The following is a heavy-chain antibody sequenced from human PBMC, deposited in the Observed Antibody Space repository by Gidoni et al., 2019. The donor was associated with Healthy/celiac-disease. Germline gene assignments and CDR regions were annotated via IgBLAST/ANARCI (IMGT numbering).Heavy chain of an antibody. CDR1: VGSISSYY. J-gene: IGHJ5*02. CDR3: ARSPAAIRYWFDP. CDR2: IYYSGST. V-gene: IGHV4-59*01. Sequence: QVQLQESGPGLVKPSATLSLTCTVSVGSISSYYWSWIRQPPGKGLEWIGYIYYSGSTNYNPSLKSRVTISVDTSKNQFSLKLSSVTAADTAVYYCARSPAAIRYWFDPWGQGTLVTVSS. D-gene: IGHD2-2*01.